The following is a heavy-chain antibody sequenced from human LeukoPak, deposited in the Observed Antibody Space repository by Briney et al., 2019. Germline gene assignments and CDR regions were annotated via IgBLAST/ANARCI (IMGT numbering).Heavy chain of an antibody. CDR2: ISSNGGST. V-gene: IGHV3-23*01. J-gene: IGHJ4*02. D-gene: IGHD1-7*01. CDR3: AKDPGITGTANSFDY. CDR1: GFTFNRYV. Sequence: GGSLRLSCAASGFTFNRYVMTGVRQAPGKGLEWVSVISSNGGSTYYADSVKGRFTISRENSNNTLYLQMISLRGEDSAIYYCAKDPGITGTANSFDYWGQGTLVTVSS.